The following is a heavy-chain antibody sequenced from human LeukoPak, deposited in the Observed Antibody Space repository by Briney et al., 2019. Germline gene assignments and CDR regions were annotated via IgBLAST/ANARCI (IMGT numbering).Heavy chain of an antibody. CDR1: GYTFTSYY. Sequence: ASVKVSCKASGYTFTSYYMHWVRQAPGQGLEWMGIINPSGGSTSYAQKFQGRVTMTRDMSTSTVYMELSSLRSEDTAVYYCARGREQQLVYVSLFDYWGQGTLVTVSS. J-gene: IGHJ4*02. D-gene: IGHD6-13*01. V-gene: IGHV1-46*01. CDR2: INPSGGST. CDR3: ARGREQQLVYVSLFDY.